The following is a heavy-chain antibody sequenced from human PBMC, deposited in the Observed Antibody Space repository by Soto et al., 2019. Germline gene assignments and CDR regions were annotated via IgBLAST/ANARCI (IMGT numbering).Heavy chain of an antibody. J-gene: IGHJ2*01. CDR1: GGSISSGGYY. CDR3: ARVDDIVAGQGYWYFDL. Sequence: QVQLQESGPGLVKPSQTLSLTCTVSGGSISSGGYYWSWIRQHPGKGLEWIGYIYYSGSTYYNPSLKSRDTISVDTSKNQFSLKLSSVTAADTAVYYCARVDDIVAGQGYWYFDLWGRGTLVTVSS. V-gene: IGHV4-31*02. CDR2: IYYSGST. D-gene: IGHD2-15*01.